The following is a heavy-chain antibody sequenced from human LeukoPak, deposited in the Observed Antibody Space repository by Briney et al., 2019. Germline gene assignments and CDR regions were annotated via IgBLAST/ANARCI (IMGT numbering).Heavy chain of an antibody. Sequence: GASVKVSCKASGYTFTGYYMHWVRQAPGQGLEWMGWINPNSGGTNYAQKFQGRVTMTRDTSISTAYMELSRLRSDDTAVYYCARESKDYDFWSGYLNWFDPWGRGTLVTVSS. CDR2: INPNSGGT. J-gene: IGHJ5*02. CDR3: ARESKDYDFWSGYLNWFDP. V-gene: IGHV1-2*02. D-gene: IGHD3-3*01. CDR1: GYTFTGYY.